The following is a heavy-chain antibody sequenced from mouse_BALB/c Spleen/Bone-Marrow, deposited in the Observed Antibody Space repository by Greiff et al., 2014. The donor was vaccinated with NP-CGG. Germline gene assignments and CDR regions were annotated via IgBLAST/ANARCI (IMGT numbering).Heavy chain of an antibody. CDR2: IRNKANGYTT. Sequence: DVMLVESGGGLVQPGGSLRLSCAPSGFTFTDYYMSWVRQPPGKALEWLGFIRNKANGYTTEYSASVKGRFTISRDNSQSILYLQMNTLRAEDSATYYCARDRNYDRSWYFDVWGAGTTVTVPS. CDR1: GFTFTDYY. J-gene: IGHJ1*01. CDR3: ARDRNYDRSWYFDV. D-gene: IGHD1-1*01. V-gene: IGHV7-3*02.